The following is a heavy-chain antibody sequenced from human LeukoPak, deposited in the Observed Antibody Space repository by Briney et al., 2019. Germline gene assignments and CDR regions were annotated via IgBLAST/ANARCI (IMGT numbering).Heavy chain of an antibody. Sequence: ASVKVSFKASGYTFTSCCITWVRQAPGQGLEWMGWISPYNDNENYAQKLQGRVTMTTDTSTSTAYMELRSLRSDDKAVYYCATAGYCSGGSCNTGAFDIWGQGTMVTGSS. CDR3: ATAGYCSGGSCNTGAFDI. CDR2: ISPYNDNE. V-gene: IGHV1-18*01. D-gene: IGHD2-15*01. CDR1: GYTFTSCC. J-gene: IGHJ3*02.